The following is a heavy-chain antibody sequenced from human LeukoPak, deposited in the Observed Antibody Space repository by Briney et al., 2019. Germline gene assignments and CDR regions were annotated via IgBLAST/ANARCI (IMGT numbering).Heavy chain of an antibody. CDR2: ISNDGGGT. CDR3: ARDLGLYDYGGNIDF. D-gene: IGHD4-23*01. CDR1: GFIFNNYG. J-gene: IGHJ4*02. Sequence: PGGSLRLSCAASGFIFNNYGLVWVRQAPGKGLEWVSAISNDGGGTTYADFVKGRFSVSRDNSKNTLFLQMNSLRAEDTAVYYCARDLGLYDYGGNIDFWGQGTLVTVSS. V-gene: IGHV3-23*01.